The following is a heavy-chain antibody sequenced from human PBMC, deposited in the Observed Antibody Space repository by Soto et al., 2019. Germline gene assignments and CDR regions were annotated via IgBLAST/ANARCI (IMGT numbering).Heavy chain of an antibody. V-gene: IGHV3-23*01. Sequence: EVRLLESGGGLVQPGGSLRLSCAASGFTFSSYAMTWVRQAPGKGLEWVSVISGSGGSTYYADSVKGRFTISRDNSKNMFYLEMNSLRAEDTAVYYCAKGITMLVVVIKTWGQGTLVSVSS. CDR1: GFTFSSYA. J-gene: IGHJ5*02. D-gene: IGHD3-22*01. CDR2: ISGSGGST. CDR3: AKGITMLVVVIKT.